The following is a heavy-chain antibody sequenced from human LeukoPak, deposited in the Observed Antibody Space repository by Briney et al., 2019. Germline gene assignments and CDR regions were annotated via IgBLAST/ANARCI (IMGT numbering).Heavy chain of an antibody. Sequence: ASVTVSCKASGYTFTGYYIHWVRQAPGQGLEWMGWINPNINGTNYAQKFQGRVTMTGDRSISTAYMELSRLRSDDTAVYYCASLIRDYYYTSGRYPVYYQYMDVWGKGTTVIISS. CDR3: ASLIRDYYYTSGRYPVYYQYMDV. D-gene: IGHD3-10*01. J-gene: IGHJ6*03. V-gene: IGHV1-2*02. CDR2: INPNINGT. CDR1: GYTFTGYY.